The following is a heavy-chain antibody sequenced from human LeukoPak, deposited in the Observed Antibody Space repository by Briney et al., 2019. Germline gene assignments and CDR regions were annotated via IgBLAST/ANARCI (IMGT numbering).Heavy chain of an antibody. D-gene: IGHD6-13*01. V-gene: IGHV1-18*01. CDR2: ISAYNGNT. CDR1: GCTFTSYG. CDR3: ARATSKGIAAAYV. Sequence: ASVKVSCKASGCTFTSYGISWVRQAPGQGLEWMGWISAYNGNTNYAQKLQGRDTMTTDTSTSTAYMELRSLRSDDTAVYYCARATSKGIAAAYVWGQGTLVTVSS. J-gene: IGHJ4*02.